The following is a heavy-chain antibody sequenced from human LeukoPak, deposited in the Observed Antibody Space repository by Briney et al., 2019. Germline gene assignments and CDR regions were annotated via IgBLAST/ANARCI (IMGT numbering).Heavy chain of an antibody. CDR2: INPNSGGT. D-gene: IGHD5-24*01. CDR1: GYTFTDYY. Sequence: ASVKVSCKASGYTFTDYYLHWVRQAPGQGLEWMGWINPNSGGTNYAQTFQGRVTMTRDTSITTAYLELSRLRSGDTAVYYCARIGYTHYFDYWGQGTLVTVSS. CDR3: ARIGYTHYFDY. V-gene: IGHV1-2*02. J-gene: IGHJ4*02.